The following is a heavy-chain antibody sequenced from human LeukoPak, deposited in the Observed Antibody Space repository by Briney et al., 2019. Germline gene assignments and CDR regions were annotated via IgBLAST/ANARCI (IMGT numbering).Heavy chain of an antibody. CDR3: ARDYYDSSGAWLDY. CDR1: GFTFSTYA. CDR2: ISYDGSNK. V-gene: IGHV3-30-3*01. J-gene: IGHJ4*02. Sequence: GGSLRLSCAASGFTFSTYAMNWVRQAPGKGLGWVAVISYDGSNKYYADSVKGRFTISRDNSKNTLYLQMNSLRAEGTAVYYCARDYYDSSGAWLDYWGQGTLVTVSS. D-gene: IGHD3-22*01.